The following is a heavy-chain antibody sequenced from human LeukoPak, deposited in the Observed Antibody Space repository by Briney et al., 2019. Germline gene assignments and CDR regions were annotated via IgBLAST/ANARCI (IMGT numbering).Heavy chain of an antibody. CDR3: ASMGEDEHMVRGVIGDY. D-gene: IGHD3-10*01. Sequence: PGGSLRLSCAASGFTFSSYSMNWVRQAPGKGLEWVSSISSSSSYIYYADSVKGRFTISRDNAKNSLYLQMNSLRAEDTAVYYCASMGEDEHMVRGVIGDYWGQGTLVTVSS. CDR2: ISSSSSYI. V-gene: IGHV3-21*01. CDR1: GFTFSSYS. J-gene: IGHJ4*02.